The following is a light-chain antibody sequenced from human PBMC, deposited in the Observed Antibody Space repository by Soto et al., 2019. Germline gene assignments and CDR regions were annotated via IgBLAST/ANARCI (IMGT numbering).Light chain of an antibody. CDR3: QQDYGTLT. Sequence: DFVMTQSPDSLAVSLGERATINCKSSQSVLYSSNNKNYLAWYQQKPGQPPKLLIYWASTRESGVPDRFSGSGSGTDFTLSISSLQAGDVAGYDCQQDYGTLTLGGGTKVEIK. CDR1: QSVLYSSNNKNY. V-gene: IGKV4-1*01. CDR2: WAS. J-gene: IGKJ4*01.